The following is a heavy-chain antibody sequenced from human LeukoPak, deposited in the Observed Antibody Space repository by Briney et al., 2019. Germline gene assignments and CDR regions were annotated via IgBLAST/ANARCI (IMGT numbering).Heavy chain of an antibody. Sequence: PSETLSLTCSVSGGSISSYYWNWIRQPAGKGLEWIGRIHTSGSTNYNPSLKSRVTVSVDTSKSQFSLKLTSVTAADTAVYYCAKGGGAFDRWGRGSLVTVSS. J-gene: IGHJ5*02. V-gene: IGHV4-4*07. D-gene: IGHD2-15*01. CDR3: AKGGGAFDR. CDR1: GGSISSYY. CDR2: IHTSGST.